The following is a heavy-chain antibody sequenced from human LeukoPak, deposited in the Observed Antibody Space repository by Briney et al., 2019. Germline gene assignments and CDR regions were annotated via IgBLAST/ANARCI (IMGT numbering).Heavy chain of an antibody. CDR3: ARTNYDYYFDY. CDR2: IYHSGST. J-gene: IGHJ4*02. CDR1: GYSISHDYY. V-gene: IGHV4-38-2*02. Sequence: SETLSLTCTVSGYSISHDYYWGWIRQSPGKGLEWIGSIYHSGSTYYNASLKSRVIISVDTSKNQFSLKLSSVTAADTAVYYCARTNYDYYFDYWGQGTLVTVSS. D-gene: IGHD3-16*01.